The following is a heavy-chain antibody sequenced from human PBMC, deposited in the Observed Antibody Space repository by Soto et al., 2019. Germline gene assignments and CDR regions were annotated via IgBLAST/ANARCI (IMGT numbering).Heavy chain of an antibody. V-gene: IGHV4-4*01. CDR2: IYHSGST. CDR1: XGSISSSNW. J-gene: IGHJ6*02. CDR3: GRGRGYSNARXADXXGMXV. Sequence: TLSLTCAVXXGSISSSNWWXWVRQPPGKGLEWIGEIYHSGSTNYNPSLKSRVTISVDKSKNXXSLKLSSVTPADTAVYFXGRGRGYSNARXADXXGMXVWGXXTXVTVSS. D-gene: IGHD5-12*01.